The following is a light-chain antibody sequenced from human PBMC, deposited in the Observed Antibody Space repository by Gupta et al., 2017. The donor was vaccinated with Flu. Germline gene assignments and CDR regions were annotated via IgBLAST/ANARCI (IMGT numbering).Light chain of an antibody. CDR3: RPREHWPWA. Sequence: VVMTESALYLPVTLGQQASIPCRSSQALVYSDGNIYLHGIQARPRQTPTRLLYLVSYRQSGVPDRFSGSGSLTNFPLKSRTVEATDVGIDFSRPREHWPWAFGQGTTVEMK. CDR1: QALVYSDGNIY. V-gene: IGKV2-30*01. CDR2: LVS. J-gene: IGKJ1*01.